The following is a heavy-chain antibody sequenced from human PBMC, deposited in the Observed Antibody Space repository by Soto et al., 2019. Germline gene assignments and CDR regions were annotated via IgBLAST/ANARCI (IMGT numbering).Heavy chain of an antibody. D-gene: IGHD6-19*01. CDR2: ISFDGSNK. CDR1: GFSFNSYG. V-gene: IGHV3-30*18. Sequence: GGSLRLSCAASGFSFNSYGIHWVRQAPGKGLEWVAFISFDGSNKYYAESVKGRFTISRDNSKNTLFLQINSLRAEDAAVYFCAKASATWYSSDWYYFDYWGPGTLVTVSS. CDR3: AKASATWYSSDWYYFDY. J-gene: IGHJ4*02.